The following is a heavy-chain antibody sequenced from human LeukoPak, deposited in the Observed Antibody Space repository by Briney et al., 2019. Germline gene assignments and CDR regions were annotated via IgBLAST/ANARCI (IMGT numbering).Heavy chain of an antibody. V-gene: IGHV3-23*01. J-gene: IGHJ4*02. CDR2: ISGSGGST. D-gene: IGHD6-13*01. CDR1: GFTFSSFA. CDR3: AKGPKQQLVGSRGKYFDY. Sequence: GGSLRLSCAASGFTFSSFAMRWVRQAPGKGLEWVSFISGSGGSTHYADSVKGRFTISRDNSKNTLYLQMNSLRADDTAVYYCAKGPKQQLVGSRGKYFDYWGQGTLVTVSS.